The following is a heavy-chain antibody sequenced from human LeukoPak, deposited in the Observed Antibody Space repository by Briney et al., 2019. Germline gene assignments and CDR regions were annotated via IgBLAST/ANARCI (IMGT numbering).Heavy chain of an antibody. CDR1: GFTFDDYA. CDR2: ISWNSGSI. J-gene: IGHJ4*02. D-gene: IGHD6-19*01. Sequence: GGSLRLSCAASGFTFDDYAMHWVRQAPGKGLEWVSGISWNSGSIGYADSVKGRFTISRDNAKNSLYLQMNSLRAEDTALYYCAKDIGSSGIHLDYWGQGTLVTVSS. CDR3: AKDIGSSGIHLDY. V-gene: IGHV3-9*01.